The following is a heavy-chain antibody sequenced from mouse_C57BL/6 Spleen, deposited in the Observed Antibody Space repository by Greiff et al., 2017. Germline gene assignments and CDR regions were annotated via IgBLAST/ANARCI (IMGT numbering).Heavy chain of an antibody. Sequence: EVQLQQSGPELVKPGASVKIPCKASGYTFTDYNMDWVKQSHGKSLEWIGDINPNNGGTIYNQKFKGKATLTVDKSSSTAYMELRSLTSEDTAVYYGAREDGNPFAYWGQGTLVTVSA. CDR1: GYTFTDYN. J-gene: IGHJ3*01. V-gene: IGHV1-18*01. D-gene: IGHD2-1*01. CDR3: AREDGNPFAY. CDR2: INPNNGGT.